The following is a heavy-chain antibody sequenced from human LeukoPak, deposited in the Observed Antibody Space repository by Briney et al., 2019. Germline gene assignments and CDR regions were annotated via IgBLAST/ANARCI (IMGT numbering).Heavy chain of an antibody. Sequence: PSETLSLTCAVYGGSFSGYYWSWIRQPPGKGLEWIGEINHSGSTNYNPSLKSRVTISVDTSKNQFSLKLSSVTAADTAVYYCARHGGGSYYYYGMDVWGQGTTVTVSS. V-gene: IGHV4-34*01. CDR2: INHSGST. CDR3: ARHGGGSYYYYGMDV. CDR1: GGSFSGYY. D-gene: IGHD3-3*01. J-gene: IGHJ6*02.